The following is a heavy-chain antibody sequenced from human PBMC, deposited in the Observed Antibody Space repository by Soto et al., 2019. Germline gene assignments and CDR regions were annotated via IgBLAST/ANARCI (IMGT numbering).Heavy chain of an antibody. V-gene: IGHV3-21*01. CDR3: ARVLPLEYSSSVPLDY. Sequence: EVQLVESGGGLVKPGGSLRLSCAASGFTFSSYSMNWVRQAPGKGLEWVSSISSSSSYIYYADSVKGRFTISRDNAKNSLYLQMNSLRAEDTAVYYCARVLPLEYSSSVPLDYWGQGTLVTVSS. CDR2: ISSSSSYI. CDR1: GFTFSSYS. D-gene: IGHD6-6*01. J-gene: IGHJ4*02.